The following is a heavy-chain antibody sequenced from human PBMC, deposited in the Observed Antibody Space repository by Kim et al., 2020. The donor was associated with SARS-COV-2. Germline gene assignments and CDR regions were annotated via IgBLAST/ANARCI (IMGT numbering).Heavy chain of an antibody. CDR1: GGSISSYY. CDR2: IYYSGST. V-gene: IGHV4-59*01. CDR3: ARALGGYSGYETPLDY. Sequence: SETLSLTCTVSGGSISSYYWSWIRQPPGKGLEWIGYIYYSGSTNYNPSLKSRVTISVDTSKNQFSLKPSSVTAADTAVYYCARALGGYSGYETPLDYWGQGTLVTVSS. J-gene: IGHJ4*02. D-gene: IGHD5-12*01.